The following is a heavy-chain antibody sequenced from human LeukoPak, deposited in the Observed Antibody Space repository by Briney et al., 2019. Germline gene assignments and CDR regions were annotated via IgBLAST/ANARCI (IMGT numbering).Heavy chain of an antibody. Sequence: GGSLRLSCAASGFTFSSYGMHWVRQAPGKGLEWVAVISYDGSNKYYADSVKGRFTISRDNSKNTLYLQMNSLRAEDTAVYYCAKELLWFGELISENDYWGQGTLVTVSS. V-gene: IGHV3-30*18. J-gene: IGHJ4*02. CDR3: AKELLWFGELISENDY. CDR2: ISYDGSNK. D-gene: IGHD3-10*01. CDR1: GFTFSSYG.